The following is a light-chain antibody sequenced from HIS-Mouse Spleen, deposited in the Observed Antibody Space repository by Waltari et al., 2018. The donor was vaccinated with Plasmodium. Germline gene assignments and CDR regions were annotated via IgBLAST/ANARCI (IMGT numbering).Light chain of an antibody. CDR1: NIGSNN. CDR2: RDS. Sequence: SYELTQPLSVSVALGQTARITCGGNNIGSNNVHWYQQKPGQAPVLGIYRDSNRPSGIPERFSGSNSGNTATLTISRAQAGDEADYYCQVWDSSTVFGGGTKLTVL. J-gene: IGLJ3*02. CDR3: QVWDSSTV. V-gene: IGLV3-9*01.